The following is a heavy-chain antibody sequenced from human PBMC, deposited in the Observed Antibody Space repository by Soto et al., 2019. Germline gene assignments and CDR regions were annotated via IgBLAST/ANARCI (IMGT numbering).Heavy chain of an antibody. CDR1: GFTFTSYG. J-gene: IGHJ6*02. Sequence: PGGSLRLSCAASGFTFTSYGMHWVRQAPGKGLEWVAVISYDGSDKYYADSVKGRFTISRDNSKNTLYLQMNSLRAEDTAVYYCAKDRGPYGSGSYNVWGQGTTVTVSS. D-gene: IGHD3-10*01. CDR2: ISYDGSDK. V-gene: IGHV3-30*18. CDR3: AKDRGPYGSGSYNV.